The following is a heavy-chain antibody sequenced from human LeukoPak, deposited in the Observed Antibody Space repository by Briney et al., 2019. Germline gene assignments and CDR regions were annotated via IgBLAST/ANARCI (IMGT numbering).Heavy chain of an antibody. CDR1: GGAISSSNYY. J-gene: IGHJ3*02. Sequence: SETLSLICTVSGGAISSSNYYWGWIRQAPGKGLEWIGNIYYSGDTFYNPPLKSRVTISVDTSENQFSLKLSSVTAADTAVYYCARYSGSHYAFDIWGQGTMVTVSS. CDR3: ARYSGSHYAFDI. D-gene: IGHD1-26*01. CDR2: IYYSGDT. V-gene: IGHV4-39*01.